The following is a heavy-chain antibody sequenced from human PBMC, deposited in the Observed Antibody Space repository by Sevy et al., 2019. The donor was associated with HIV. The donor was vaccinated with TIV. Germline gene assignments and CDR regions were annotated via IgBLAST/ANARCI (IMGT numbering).Heavy chain of an antibody. CDR2: ISSGGSNL. J-gene: IGHJ4*02. Sequence: GGSLRLSCAASGFTFRGYEMNLVRQAPGKGLEWVSCISSGGSNLYYSDSVKGRFTISRDNAKNSLYLQMNSLRAEDTAVYYCASALDYWGQGILVTVSS. CDR1: GFTFRGYE. V-gene: IGHV3-48*03. CDR3: ASALDY.